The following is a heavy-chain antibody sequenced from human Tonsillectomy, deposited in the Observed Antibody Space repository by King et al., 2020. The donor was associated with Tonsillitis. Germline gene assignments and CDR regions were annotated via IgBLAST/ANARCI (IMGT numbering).Heavy chain of an antibody. CDR2: IRYDGSNT. Sequence: VQLVESGGGVVQPGGSLKLSCAASGFIFSSYGMHWVRQAPGKGLEWVAFIRYDGSNTYYGDSVKGRFTISRDNSKKTLYLQMNSLRTEDTAVYYCAKDYYLMYGGIDTFDMWGQGTMVTVSS. CDR1: GFIFSSYG. D-gene: IGHD4-23*01. CDR3: AKDYYLMYGGIDTFDM. J-gene: IGHJ3*02. V-gene: IGHV3-30*02.